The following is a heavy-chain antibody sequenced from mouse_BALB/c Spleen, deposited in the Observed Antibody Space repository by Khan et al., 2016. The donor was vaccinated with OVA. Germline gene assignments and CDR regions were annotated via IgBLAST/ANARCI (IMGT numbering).Heavy chain of an antibody. D-gene: IGHD2-14*01. CDR3: ARDRSYYRNDGWFAY. CDR1: GYTFTSYT. CDR2: INPSSGYT. J-gene: IGHJ3*01. V-gene: IGHV1-4*01. Sequence: QVQLKESGAELARPGPSVKMSCKASGYTFTSYTIHWIKQRPGQGLEWIGYINPSSGYTNYNPKFKDKATLTADTSSTTVYMQLSSLTSDDSAVYYCARDRSYYRNDGWFAYWGQGTLVTVSA.